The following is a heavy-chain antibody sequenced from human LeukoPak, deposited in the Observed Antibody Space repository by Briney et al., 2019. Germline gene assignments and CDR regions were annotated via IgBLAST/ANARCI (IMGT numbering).Heavy chain of an antibody. CDR2: VFYSGST. D-gene: IGHD1-14*01. V-gene: IGHV4-59*12. CDR1: GGSISNYY. CDR3: ARGRVAPRKPTPAYFDY. J-gene: IGHJ4*02. Sequence: SETLSLTCTVSGGSISNYYWSWIRQPPGKGLEWIGYVFYSGSTNYNPSLRSRVTISVDTSKNQFSLKLSSVTAADTAVYYCARGRVAPRKPTPAYFDYWGQGTLVTVSS.